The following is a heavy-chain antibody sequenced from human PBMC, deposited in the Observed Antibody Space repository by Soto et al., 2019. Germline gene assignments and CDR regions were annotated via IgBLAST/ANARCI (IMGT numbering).Heavy chain of an antibody. V-gene: IGHV1-8*01. CDR1: GYTFTSYD. J-gene: IGHJ6*03. CDR3: ARARYFDWFLSWDYYYYMDV. CDR2: MNPNSGNT. D-gene: IGHD3-9*01. Sequence: ASLNVSCKASGYTFTSYDINWVRQAAGQGLKWMGWMNPNSGNTGYAQKFQGRVTMTRNTSISTAYMELSSLRSEDTAVYYCARARYFDWFLSWDYYYYMDVWGKGTTVPVSS.